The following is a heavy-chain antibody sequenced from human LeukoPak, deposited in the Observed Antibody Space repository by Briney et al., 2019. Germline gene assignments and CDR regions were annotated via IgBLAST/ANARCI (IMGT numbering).Heavy chain of an antibody. CDR3: ARLSITMVRGVILGNPYYYYYMDV. J-gene: IGHJ6*03. Sequence: SETLSLTCAVYGGSFSGHYWSWIRQPPGKGLEWIGEINHSGSTNYNPSLKSRVTISVDTSKNQFSLKLSSVTAADTAVYYCARLSITMVRGVILGNPYYYYYMDVWGKGTTVTISS. V-gene: IGHV4-34*01. CDR1: GGSFSGHY. CDR2: INHSGST. D-gene: IGHD3-10*01.